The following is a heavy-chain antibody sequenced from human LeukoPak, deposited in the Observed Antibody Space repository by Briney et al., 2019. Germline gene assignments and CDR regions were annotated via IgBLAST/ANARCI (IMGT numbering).Heavy chain of an antibody. CDR1: GFTFSSYW. J-gene: IGHJ4*02. Sequence: GGSLRLSCAASGFTFSSYWMHCVRQAPGKGLVWVSRINSDGSSTSYADSVKGRFTISRDNSKTPLYLQMNSLRAEDTAVYYCAKDSDYIDYWGQGTLVTVSS. CDR2: INSDGSST. CDR3: AKDSDYIDY. V-gene: IGHV3-74*01.